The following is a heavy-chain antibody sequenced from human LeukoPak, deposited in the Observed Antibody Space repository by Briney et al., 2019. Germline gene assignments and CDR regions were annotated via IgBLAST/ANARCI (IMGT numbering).Heavy chain of an antibody. V-gene: IGHV1-18*01. D-gene: IGHD4-4*01. CDR1: GSRSTSYG. CDR3: ARDLGVTTKDPFEY. Sequence: GASVKVSCKVSGSRSTSYGINRVRQAPGQGLEWMGWINRYNGKTNYGQKFQGRVTMTIDTATSTAYMELRSLRSDDTAVYYCARDLGVTTKDPFEYWGQGTLVTVPS. J-gene: IGHJ4*02. CDR2: INRYNGKT.